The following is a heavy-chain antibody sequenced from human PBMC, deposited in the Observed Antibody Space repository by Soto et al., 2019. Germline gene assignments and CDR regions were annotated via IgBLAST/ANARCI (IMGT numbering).Heavy chain of an antibody. CDR3: ARQFGVVKQFDP. CDR2: IYYSGST. D-gene: IGHD3-3*01. CDR1: GGSISSYY. Sequence: SETLSLTCTVSGGSISSYYWSWIRQPPGKGLEWIGYIYYSGSTNYNPSLKSRVTISVDTSKNQFSLKLSLVTAADTAVYYCARQFGVVKQFDPWGQGTLVTVSS. V-gene: IGHV4-59*08. J-gene: IGHJ5*02.